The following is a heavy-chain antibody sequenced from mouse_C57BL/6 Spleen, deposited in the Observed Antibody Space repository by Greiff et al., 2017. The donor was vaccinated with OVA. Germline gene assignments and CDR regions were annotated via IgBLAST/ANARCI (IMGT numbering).Heavy chain of an antibody. CDR2: IYPGDGDT. V-gene: IGHV1-80*01. D-gene: IGHD1-1*01. CDR1: GYAFSSYW. J-gene: IGHJ1*03. CDR3: ARPSPYYYGSSHWYFDV. Sequence: QVQLKQSGAELVKPGASVKISCKASGYAFSSYWMNWVKQRPGKGLEWIGQIYPGDGDTNYNGKFKGKATLTADKSSSTAYMQLSSLTSEDSAVYFCARPSPYYYGSSHWYFDVWGTGTTVTVSS.